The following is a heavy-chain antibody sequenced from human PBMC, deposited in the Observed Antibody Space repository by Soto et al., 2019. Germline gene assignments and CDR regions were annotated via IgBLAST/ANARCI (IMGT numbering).Heavy chain of an antibody. Sequence: QLQLQETGSGLVKPSQTLSLTCAVSNDSISGGGYSWSWIRQPPGKGLEWIGYIYHSGRTYHNPSLKSRVTISVDRSKNQFSLKLTSVTAADTAVYYCARGGWMVRGVFTYNWFAPWGLGTLVTVSS. CDR2: IYHSGRT. CDR3: ARGGWMVRGVFTYNWFAP. CDR1: NDSISGGGYS. V-gene: IGHV4-30-2*01. D-gene: IGHD3-10*01. J-gene: IGHJ5*02.